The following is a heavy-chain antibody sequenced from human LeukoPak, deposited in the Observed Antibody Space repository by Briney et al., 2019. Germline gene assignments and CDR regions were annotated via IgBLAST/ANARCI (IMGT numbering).Heavy chain of an antibody. CDR2: IYYTGST. CDR3: ARDRSIVGATGAFDI. CDR1: GGSISSPYYY. V-gene: IGHV4-39*07. Sequence: SETLSLTCTVSGGSISSPYYYWGWIRQPPGKGLEWIGNIYYTGSTYYNPSLKNRVTISVDMSKNQFSLKLSSVTAADTAVYYCARDRSIVGATGAFDIWGQGTMVTVSS. D-gene: IGHD1-26*01. J-gene: IGHJ3*02.